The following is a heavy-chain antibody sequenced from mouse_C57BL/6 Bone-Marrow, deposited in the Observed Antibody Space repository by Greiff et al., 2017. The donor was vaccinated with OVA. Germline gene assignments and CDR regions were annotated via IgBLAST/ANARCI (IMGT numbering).Heavy chain of an antibody. D-gene: IGHD1-1*01. J-gene: IGHJ2*01. Sequence: QVQLQQPGAELVKPGASVKMSCKASGYTFTSYWITWVKQRPGQGLEWIGDIYPGSGSTNYNEKFKSKATLTVDTSSSTAYMQLSSLTSEDSAVYYCARQGVFITTVVATGEDYWGQGTTLTVSS. CDR2: IYPGSGST. V-gene: IGHV1-55*01. CDR3: ARQGVFITTVVATGEDY. CDR1: GYTFTSYW.